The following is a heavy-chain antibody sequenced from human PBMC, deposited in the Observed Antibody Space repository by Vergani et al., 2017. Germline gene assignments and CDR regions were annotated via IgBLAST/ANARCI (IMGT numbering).Heavy chain of an antibody. J-gene: IGHJ6*02. CDR2: INWNGGST. Sequence: EVQLLESGGGLVQPGGSLRLSCAASGFTFDDYGMSWVRQAPGKGLEWVSGINWNGGSTGYADSVKGRFTISRDNAKNSLYLQMNSLRAEDTAVYYCARELYYYGSGSSNYYYGMDVWGQGTTVTVSS. D-gene: IGHD3-10*01. V-gene: IGHV3-20*04. CDR3: ARELYYYGSGSSNYYYGMDV. CDR1: GFTFDDYG.